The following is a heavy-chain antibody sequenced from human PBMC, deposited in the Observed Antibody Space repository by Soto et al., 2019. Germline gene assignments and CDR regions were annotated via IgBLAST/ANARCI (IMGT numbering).Heavy chain of an antibody. CDR1: GYTFTSYD. D-gene: IGHD6-13*01. CDR3: ARHEAAARPDGYYYGMDV. CDR2: IIPIFGTA. V-gene: IGHV1-69*13. Sequence: SVKVSCKASGYTFTSYDINWVRQATGQGLEWMGGIIPIFGTANYAQKFQGRVTITADESTSTAYMERSSLRSADTAVYYCARHEAAARPDGYYYGMDVWGQGTTVTVSS. J-gene: IGHJ6*02.